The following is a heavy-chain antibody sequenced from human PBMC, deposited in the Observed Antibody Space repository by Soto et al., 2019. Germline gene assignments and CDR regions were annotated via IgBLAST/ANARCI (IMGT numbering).Heavy chain of an antibody. V-gene: IGHV4-59*01. CDR1: GGPISSYY. J-gene: IGHJ4*02. Sequence: QVQLQESGPGLVKPSETLSLNCTGSGGPISSYYWSWIRQSPGKGLEWVGYIYYSGRTNYNPSLKSRVTISVDPFKNQFSLEFSSATAADTAVYYCARGSSGWPPRFDYWGQGTLVTVSS. CDR2: IYYSGRT. D-gene: IGHD6-19*01. CDR3: ARGSSGWPPRFDY.